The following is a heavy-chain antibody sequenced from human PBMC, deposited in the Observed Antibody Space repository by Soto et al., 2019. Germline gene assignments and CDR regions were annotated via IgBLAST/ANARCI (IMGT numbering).Heavy chain of an antibody. CDR2: ISYDGSNK. D-gene: IGHD3-9*01. Sequence: PGGSLRLSCAASGFTFSSYGMHWVRQAPGKGLEWVAVISYDGSNKYYADSVKGRFTISRDNSKNTLYLQMNSLRAEDTAVYYCAKDFGLRYFDWFFDYWGQGTLVTVSS. J-gene: IGHJ4*02. CDR1: GFTFSSYG. CDR3: AKDFGLRYFDWFFDY. V-gene: IGHV3-30*18.